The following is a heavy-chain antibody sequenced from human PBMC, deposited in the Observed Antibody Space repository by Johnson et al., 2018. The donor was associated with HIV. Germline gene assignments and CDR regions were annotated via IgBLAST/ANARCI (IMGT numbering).Heavy chain of an antibody. V-gene: IGHV3-13*01. CDR3: ARRRQGSASYSDPFDS. CDR2: IGVAGDT. D-gene: IGHD2-15*01. Sequence: VQLVESGGGLVQPGGSLRLSCAASGFSFSSYDMHWVRQATGKNLEWVSAIGVAGDTYYAGSVRGRFTISRENAKNSFYLQMNDLRVGDTAVFYCARRRQGSASYSDPFDSWGQGTMVTVSS. CDR1: GFSFSSYD. J-gene: IGHJ3*02.